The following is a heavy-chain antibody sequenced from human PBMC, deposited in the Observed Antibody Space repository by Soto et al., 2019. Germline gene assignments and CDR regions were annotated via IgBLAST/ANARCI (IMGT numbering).Heavy chain of an antibody. V-gene: IGHV4-59*08. Sequence: QVQLQESGPGLVKPSETLALTCTVSGGSISSYYWSWIRQPPGKGLEWIGYIYYSGSTNYNPSLKSRVTISVDTSMNQFSLKLSSVTAADTAVYYCARHLGYDTSGYYRNWFDPWGQGTLVTVSS. J-gene: IGHJ5*02. CDR3: ARHLGYDTSGYYRNWFDP. CDR2: IYYSGST. D-gene: IGHD3-22*01. CDR1: GGSISSYY.